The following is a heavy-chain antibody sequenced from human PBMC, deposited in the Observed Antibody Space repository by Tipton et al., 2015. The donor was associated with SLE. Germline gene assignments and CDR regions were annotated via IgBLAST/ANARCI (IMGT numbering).Heavy chain of an antibody. Sequence: TLSLTCTVSGGSMNGYYWSWIRQTPGMRLEWIGYIYFSGSTNYNPSFSGRVTISLDRSTDQVSLHLDAVTAADTAVYYCARESRYYESTSYSDAFDIWGRGTTVAVSS. CDR3: ARESRYYESTSYSDAFDI. V-gene: IGHV4-59*01. CDR2: IYFSGST. D-gene: IGHD3-22*01. CDR1: GGSMNGYY. J-gene: IGHJ3*02.